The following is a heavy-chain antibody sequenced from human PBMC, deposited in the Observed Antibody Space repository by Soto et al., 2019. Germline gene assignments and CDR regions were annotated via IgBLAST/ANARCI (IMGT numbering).Heavy chain of an antibody. Sequence: GESLEISCSGSGYSFTNYWISWVRQMPGKGLEWMGRIDPSDSYTNYSPSFQGHVTISADKSISTAYLQWSSLKASDTAMYYCAINIPLYCSSTSCANYGMDVWGQGTTVTVSS. D-gene: IGHD2-2*01. CDR3: AINIPLYCSSTSCANYGMDV. CDR1: GYSFTNYW. CDR2: IDPSDSYT. J-gene: IGHJ6*02. V-gene: IGHV5-10-1*01.